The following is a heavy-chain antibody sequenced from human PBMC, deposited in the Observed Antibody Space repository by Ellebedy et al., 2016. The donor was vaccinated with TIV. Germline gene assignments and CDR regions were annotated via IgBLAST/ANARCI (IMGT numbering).Heavy chain of an antibody. CDR1: GYTFTSYD. V-gene: IGHV1-8*01. CDR2: MNPNSGNT. J-gene: IGHJ4*02. Sequence: AASVKVSCKASGYTFTSYDINWVRQATGQGLEWRGWMNPNSGNTGYAQKLQGSVTMTTDTSKSTAYMELRSLRSDDTAVYYCARARYSYGHFDYWGQGTLVTVSS. CDR3: ARARYSYGHFDY. D-gene: IGHD5-18*01.